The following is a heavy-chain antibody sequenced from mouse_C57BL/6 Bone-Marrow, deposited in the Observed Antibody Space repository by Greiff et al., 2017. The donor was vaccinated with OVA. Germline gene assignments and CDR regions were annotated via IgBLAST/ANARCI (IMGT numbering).Heavy chain of an antibody. CDR1: GFNIKDYY. Sequence: EVAMRQAVAEIVKPGASVKLSCTASGFNIKDYYMHWVKQRTEQGLEWIGRIDPEDGETKYAPKFQGKATITADTSSNTAYLQLSSLTSEDTAVYYCAFYYWFAYWGQGTLVTVSA. D-gene: IGHD1-1*01. J-gene: IGHJ3*01. CDR3: AFYYWFAY. V-gene: IGHV14-2*01. CDR2: IDPEDGET.